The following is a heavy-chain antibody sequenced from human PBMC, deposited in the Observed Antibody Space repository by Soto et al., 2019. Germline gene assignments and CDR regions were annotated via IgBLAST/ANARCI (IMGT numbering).Heavy chain of an antibody. D-gene: IGHD3-22*01. V-gene: IGHV3-53*01. CDR1: GFTVSSYY. CDR2: IYSGGST. CDR3: AGVVSSAYYCHQGMEA. J-gene: IGHJ6*02. Sequence: EVQLVESGGGLIQPGGSLRLSCAASGFTVSSYYMSWVRQAPGKGLEWVSVIYSGGSTYYADSVKGRFTISRDNSRNALYLQLKRLRAEDTVVYCCAGVVSSAYYCHQGMEAWGQGTTVRVSS.